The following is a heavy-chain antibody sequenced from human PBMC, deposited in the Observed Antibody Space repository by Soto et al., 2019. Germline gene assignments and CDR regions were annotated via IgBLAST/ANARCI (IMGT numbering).Heavy chain of an antibody. J-gene: IGHJ4*02. CDR1: GYIFTNFY. Sequence: QVQLVQPGAEVKKPGASVKFSCKASGYIFTNFYIHWVRQAPGQGLEWVGIINPNGGSTNYAQNLQGRVTMTMDTSTSTVYMDLSSLRSEDTAVYYCTRGLASGDYWGQGTLITVSS. V-gene: IGHV1-46*03. D-gene: IGHD6-6*01. CDR2: INPNGGST. CDR3: TRGLASGDY.